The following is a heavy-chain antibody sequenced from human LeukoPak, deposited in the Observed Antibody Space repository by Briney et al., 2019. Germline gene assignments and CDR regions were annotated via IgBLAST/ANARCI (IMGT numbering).Heavy chain of an antibody. CDR2: IDWDDDK. CDR1: GFSLSTSGMC. V-gene: IGHV2-70*11. J-gene: IGHJ4*02. Sequence: SGPTLVNPTQTLTPTCTFSGFSLSTSGMCVSWIRQPPGKALEWLARIDWDDDKYYSTSLKTRLTISKDTSKNQVVLTMTNMDPVDTATYYCARCHGPTIYFYYFDYWGQGTLVAVSS. D-gene: IGHD2/OR15-2a*01. CDR3: ARCHGPTIYFYYFDY.